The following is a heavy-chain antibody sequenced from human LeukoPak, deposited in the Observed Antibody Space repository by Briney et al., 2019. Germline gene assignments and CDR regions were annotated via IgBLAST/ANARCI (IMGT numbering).Heavy chain of an antibody. Sequence: PSETLSLTCAVYGGSFSGYYWSWIRQPPGKGLEWIGEINHSGSTNYNPSLKSRVTISVDTSKNQFSLKLSSVTAADTAVYYCARGGGRYSPFDYWGQGTLVTVSS. V-gene: IGHV4-34*01. J-gene: IGHJ4*02. CDR1: GGSFSGYY. CDR2: INHSGST. CDR3: ARGGGRYSPFDY. D-gene: IGHD5-18*01.